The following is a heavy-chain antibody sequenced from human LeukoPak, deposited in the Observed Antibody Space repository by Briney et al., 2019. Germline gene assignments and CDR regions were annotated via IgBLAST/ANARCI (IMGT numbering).Heavy chain of an antibody. CDR2: ISYDGNNK. Sequence: QPGGSLRLSCAASGFTFSSYGMHWVRQAPGKGLEWVAVISYDGNNKYYGDSVMGRFTISRDNSKNTLYLQVNSLRAEDTAEYYCAKDPLWGSYRFEGMDVWGQGTTVTVS. D-gene: IGHD3-16*02. V-gene: IGHV3-30*18. J-gene: IGHJ6*02. CDR3: AKDPLWGSYRFEGMDV. CDR1: GFTFSSYG.